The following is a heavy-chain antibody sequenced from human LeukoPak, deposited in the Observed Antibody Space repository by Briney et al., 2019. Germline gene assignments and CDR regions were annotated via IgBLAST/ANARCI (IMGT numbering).Heavy chain of an antibody. CDR3: AADQTGVGYCDGDCYSY. Sequence: SVKVSCKASGFTFTSSAIQWVRQARGQRLEWIGWIVVGSGNTNYAQKFQERVTITRDMSTSTAYMELSSLRSEDTAVYNSAADQTGVGYCDGDCYSYWGQGALVTVSS. CDR1: GFTFTSSA. V-gene: IGHV1-58*02. J-gene: IGHJ4*02. D-gene: IGHD2-21*01. CDR2: IVVGSGNT.